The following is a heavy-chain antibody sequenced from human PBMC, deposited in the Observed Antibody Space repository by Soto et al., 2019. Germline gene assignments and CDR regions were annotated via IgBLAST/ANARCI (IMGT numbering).Heavy chain of an antibody. CDR2: IYYSGIT. D-gene: IGHD2-8*02. V-gene: IGHV4-59*01. J-gene: IGHJ4*02. CDR1: GVSISGYY. Sequence: SETLSLTCTVSGVSISGYYWSWIRQSPGKGLEWIGYIYYSGITDYNPSLKSRVTISVDTSKSQFSLKLSSVTAADTAVYYCARGGGVYYFDYWGQGTLVTVS. CDR3: ARGGGVYYFDY.